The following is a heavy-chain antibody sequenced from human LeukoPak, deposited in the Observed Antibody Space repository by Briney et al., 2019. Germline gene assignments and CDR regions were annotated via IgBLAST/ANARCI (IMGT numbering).Heavy chain of an antibody. J-gene: IGHJ4*02. CDR2: INPSGGST. V-gene: IGHV1-46*01. D-gene: IGHD3-9*01. CDR1: GYTFTSYY. CDR3: ARERGSYDMYY. Sequence: GASVKVSCKASGYTFTSYYMHWVRQAPGQGLEWMGIINPSGGSTSYAQKFQGRVTMTRDASTSTVYMELSSLRSEDTAVYYCARERGSYDMYYWGQGTLVTVSS.